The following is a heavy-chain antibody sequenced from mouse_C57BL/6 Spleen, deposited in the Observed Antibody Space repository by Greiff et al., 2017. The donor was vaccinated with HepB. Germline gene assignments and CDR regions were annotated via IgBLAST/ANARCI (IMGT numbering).Heavy chain of an antibody. CDR1: GYAFSSSW. Sequence: QVQLQQSGPELVKPGASVKISCKASGYAFSSSWMNWVKQRPGKGLEWIGRIYPGDGDTNYNGKFKGKATLTADKSSSTAYMQLSSLTSEDSAVYFCARGDSSGPFAYWGQGTLVTVSA. CDR2: IYPGDGDT. J-gene: IGHJ3*01. CDR3: ARGDSSGPFAY. V-gene: IGHV1-82*01. D-gene: IGHD3-2*02.